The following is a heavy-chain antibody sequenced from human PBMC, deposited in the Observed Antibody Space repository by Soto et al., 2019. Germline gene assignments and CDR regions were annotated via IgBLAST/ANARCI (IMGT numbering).Heavy chain of an antibody. V-gene: IGHV1-69*13. Sequence: GASVKVSCKASGGTFSSYAISWVRQAPGQGLEWMGGIIPIFGTANYAQKFQGRVTITADESTSTAYMELSSLRSEDTAVYYCARGPPLTGTTLGFNWFDPWGQGTLVTVSS. CDR2: IIPIFGTA. D-gene: IGHD1-7*01. CDR1: GGTFSSYA. CDR3: ARGPPLTGTTLGFNWFDP. J-gene: IGHJ5*02.